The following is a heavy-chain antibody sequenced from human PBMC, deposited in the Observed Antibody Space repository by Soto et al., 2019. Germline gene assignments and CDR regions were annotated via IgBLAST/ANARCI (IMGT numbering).Heavy chain of an antibody. Sequence: QVQLQQSGPGLVKPSQTLSLTCAISGESVSTNSATWDWIRQSPSRGLAWLGRTYYRSKWYHDYAVSVKGLITINADTSNSQLSLQLNSVTPDDTAVYYCARLIGDSWLDSWGQGTLVTVSS. CDR3: ARLIGDSWLDS. CDR1: GESVSTNSAT. V-gene: IGHV6-1*01. J-gene: IGHJ5*01. CDR2: TYYRSKWYH. D-gene: IGHD2-8*01.